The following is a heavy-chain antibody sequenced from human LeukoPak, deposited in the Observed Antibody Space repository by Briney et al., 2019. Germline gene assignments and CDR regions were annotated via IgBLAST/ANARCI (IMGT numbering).Heavy chain of an antibody. Sequence: SETLSLTCIVSGGSISSSSHYWGWIRQPPGEGLEWIGTIYYGGSTYYNPSFKSRVTISVDTSKNQFSLKLSSVTAADTAVYYCAKLIATYDAFDIWGQGTMVTVST. CDR3: AKLIATYDAFDI. V-gene: IGHV4-39*01. CDR1: GGSISSSSHY. CDR2: IYYGGST. J-gene: IGHJ3*02.